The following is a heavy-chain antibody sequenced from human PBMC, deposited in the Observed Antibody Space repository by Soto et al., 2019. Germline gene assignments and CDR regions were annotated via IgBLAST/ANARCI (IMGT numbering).Heavy chain of an antibody. CDR3: AKDRIFGVVITPPYYYYYMDV. CDR1: GFTFSSYA. J-gene: IGHJ6*03. D-gene: IGHD3-3*01. Sequence: GGSLRLSCAASGFTFSSYAMSWVRQAPGKGLEWVSAISGSGGSTYYADSVKGRFTISRDNSKNTLYLQMNSLRAEDTAVYYSAKDRIFGVVITPPYYYYYMDVWGKGTTVTVSS. CDR2: ISGSGGST. V-gene: IGHV3-23*01.